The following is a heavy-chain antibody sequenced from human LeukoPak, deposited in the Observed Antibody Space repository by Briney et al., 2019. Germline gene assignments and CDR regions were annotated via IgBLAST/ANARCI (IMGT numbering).Heavy chain of an antibody. V-gene: IGHV3-23*01. J-gene: IGHJ5*02. CDR2: ISNYGGGT. D-gene: IGHD3-22*01. CDR3: AKGSSGFFVDL. CDR1: GFIFNNYG. Sequence: PGGSLRLSCAASGFIFNNYGLIWVRQAPGKGLEWVSAISNYGGGTNYADFVKGRFTISRDNSKNTLLLQMNSLRAEDTALYYCAKGSSGFFVDLWGQGTLVTVSS.